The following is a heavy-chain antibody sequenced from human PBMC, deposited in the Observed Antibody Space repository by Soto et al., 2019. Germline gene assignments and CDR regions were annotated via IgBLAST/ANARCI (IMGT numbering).Heavy chain of an antibody. CDR3: AKDGNIQLWFLSLVYFDY. CDR1: GFTFSSYA. Sequence: GGSLRLSCAASGFTFSSYAMSWVRQAPGKGLEWVSAISGSGGSTYYADSVKGRFTISRDNSKNTLYLQMNSLRAEDTAVYYCAKDGNIQLWFLSLVYFDYWGQGTLVTVSS. D-gene: IGHD5-18*01. CDR2: ISGSGGST. V-gene: IGHV3-23*01. J-gene: IGHJ4*02.